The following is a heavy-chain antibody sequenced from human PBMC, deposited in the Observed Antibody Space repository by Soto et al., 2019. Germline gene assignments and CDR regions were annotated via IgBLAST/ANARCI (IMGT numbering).Heavy chain of an antibody. J-gene: IGHJ5*02. D-gene: IGHD3-22*01. CDR2: INAGNGNT. V-gene: IGHV1-3*01. CDR1: GYTFTSYA. CDR3: ATVISLYNWFDP. Sequence: QVQLVQSGAEVKKPGASVKVSCKASGYTFTSYAMHWVRQAPGQRLEWMGWINAGNGNTKYSQKFQGRVTITGDTSASTAYMELSSLRSEDTAVYYCATVISLYNWFDPWGQGTLVTVSS.